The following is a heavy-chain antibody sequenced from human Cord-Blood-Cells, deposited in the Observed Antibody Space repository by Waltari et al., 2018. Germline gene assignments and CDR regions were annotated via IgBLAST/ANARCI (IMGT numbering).Heavy chain of an antibody. CDR1: GGSFSGYY. CDR2: INHSGST. Sequence: QVQLQQWGAGLLKPSETLSLPCAVSGGSFSGYYWSWIRQPPGKGLEWIGEINHSGSTNYNPSLKSRVTISVDTSKNQFSLKLSSVTAADTAVYYCARVGYCSGGSCYYFDYWGQGALVTVSS. J-gene: IGHJ4*02. V-gene: IGHV4-34*01. D-gene: IGHD2-15*01. CDR3: ARVGYCSGGSCYYFDY.